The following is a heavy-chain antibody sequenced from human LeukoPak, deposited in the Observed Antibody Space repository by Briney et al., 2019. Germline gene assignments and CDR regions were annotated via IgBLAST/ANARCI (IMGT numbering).Heavy chain of an antibody. J-gene: IGHJ4*02. Sequence: PGRSLRLSCAASGFTFSSYGMHWVRQAPGKGLEWVAVIWYDGSNKYYADSVKGRFTISRDNSKNTLYLQMNSLRAEDTAVYYCAKQSEDYFDYWGQGTLVTVSS. CDR1: GFTFSSYG. V-gene: IGHV3-33*06. CDR2: IWYDGSNK. CDR3: AKQSEDYFDY.